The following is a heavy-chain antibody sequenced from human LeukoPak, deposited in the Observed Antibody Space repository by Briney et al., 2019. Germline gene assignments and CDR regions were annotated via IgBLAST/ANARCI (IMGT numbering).Heavy chain of an antibody. CDR1: GFTFSSHS. V-gene: IGHV3-23*01. Sequence: GGSLRLSCAASGFTFSSHSMNWVRQAPGKGLEWVSAISGSGGSTYYADSVKGRFTISRDNSKNTLYLQMNSLRAEDTAVYYCAKFVRSGSYYYYYYGMDVWGQGTTVTVSS. CDR2: ISGSGGST. D-gene: IGHD1-26*01. J-gene: IGHJ6*02. CDR3: AKFVRSGSYYYYYYGMDV.